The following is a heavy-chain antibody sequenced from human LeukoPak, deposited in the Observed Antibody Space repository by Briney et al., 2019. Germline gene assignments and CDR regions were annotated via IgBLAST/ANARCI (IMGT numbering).Heavy chain of an antibody. V-gene: IGHV1-18*01. D-gene: IGHD1-26*01. CDR2: ISAYNGNT. CDR3: ARDSSGSYSEAFDY. J-gene: IGHJ4*02. CDR1: GYTFTSYG. Sequence: GASVKVSCKASGYTFTSYGISWVRQAPGQGLEWMGWISAYNGNTNYAQKLQGRVTMTTDTSTSTAYMELRSLRSDDTAVYYCARDSSGSYSEAFDYWGQGTLVTVSS.